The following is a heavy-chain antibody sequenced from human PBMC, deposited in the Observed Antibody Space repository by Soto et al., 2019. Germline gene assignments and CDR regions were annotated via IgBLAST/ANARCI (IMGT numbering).Heavy chain of an antibody. CDR3: AKDLRVASRQGPMDV. CDR2: ISGSGGST. V-gene: IGHV3-23*01. J-gene: IGHJ6*03. Sequence: EVQLLESGGGWVQPGGSLRLSCAASGFTFSSYAMSWVRQAPGKGLEWVSAISGSGGSTYYADSVKGRFTISRDNSKNTLYLQMNSLRAEDTAVYYCAKDLRVASRQGPMDVWGKGTTVTVSS. CDR1: GFTFSSYA. D-gene: IGHD6-13*01.